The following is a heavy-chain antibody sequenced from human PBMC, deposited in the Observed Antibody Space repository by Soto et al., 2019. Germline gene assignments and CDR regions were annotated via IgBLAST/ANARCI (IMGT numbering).Heavy chain of an antibody. D-gene: IGHD2-15*01. CDR3: ARALPKGAGGAFDI. V-gene: IGHV3-33*01. CDR2: MWYDGHVE. Sequence: QVHLVESGGGVVQPGRSLTLSCAASGFSFRTSGMHWVRQAPGKGLEWVTGMWYDGHVEGYLDSVKGRFTISRDNSNSLMSLQMSKLRVDDTAVYYWARALPKGAGGAFDICAHGTMVTVSS. CDR1: GFSFRTSG. J-gene: IGHJ3*02.